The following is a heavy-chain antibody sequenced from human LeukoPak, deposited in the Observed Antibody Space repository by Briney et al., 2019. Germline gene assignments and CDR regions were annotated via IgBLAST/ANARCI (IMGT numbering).Heavy chain of an antibody. CDR1: GGFLISGDYY. CDR3: ARAGVVPAAIRRACDI. CDR2: IYHNGDT. D-gene: IGHD2-2*02. Sequence: SETLSLTCIVSGGFLISGDYYWRWIRQPPGKGLEWIGYIYHNGDTYYNPSLKSRVFISVDTSKNQYSLKLSSVTAADTAVYYCARAGVVPAAIRRACDIWGQGSVVTVSS. V-gene: IGHV4-30-4*08. J-gene: IGHJ3*02.